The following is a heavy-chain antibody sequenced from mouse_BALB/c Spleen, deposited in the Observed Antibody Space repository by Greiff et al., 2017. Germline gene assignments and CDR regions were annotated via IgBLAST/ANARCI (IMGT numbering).Heavy chain of an antibody. V-gene: IGHV5-17*02. CDR2: ISSGSSTI. D-gene: IGHD1-1*01. Sequence: EVHLVESGGGLVQPGGSRKLSCAASGFTFSSFGMHWVRQAPEKGLEWVAYISSGSSTIYYADTVKGRFTISRDNPKNTLFLQMTSLRSEDTAMYYCARWGSSYEDYAMDYWGQGTSVTVSS. CDR1: GFTFSSFG. J-gene: IGHJ4*01. CDR3: ARWGSSYEDYAMDY.